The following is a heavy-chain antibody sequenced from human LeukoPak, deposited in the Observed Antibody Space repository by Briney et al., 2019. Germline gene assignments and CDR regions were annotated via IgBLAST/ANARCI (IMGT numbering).Heavy chain of an antibody. Sequence: PGGSPRLSCAASGFTFSSYAMSWVRQAPGKGLEWVSAISGSGGSTYYADSVKGRFTISRDNSKNTLYLQMNSLRAEDTAVYYCANLYTVIAAAGTYNYWGQGTLVTVSS. CDR3: ANLYTVIAAAGTYNY. D-gene: IGHD6-13*01. V-gene: IGHV3-23*01. CDR2: ISGSGGST. CDR1: GFTFSSYA. J-gene: IGHJ4*02.